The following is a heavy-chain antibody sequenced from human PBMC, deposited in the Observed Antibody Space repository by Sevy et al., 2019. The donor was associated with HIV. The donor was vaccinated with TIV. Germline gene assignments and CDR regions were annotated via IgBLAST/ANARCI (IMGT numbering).Heavy chain of an antibody. D-gene: IGHD2-21*01. CDR1: GGSISSYY. V-gene: IGHV4-59*01. J-gene: IGHJ6*02. CDR3: AIGVLHDGWGGPPDV. CDR2: IYYSGST. Sequence: SETLSLTCTVSGGSISSYYWSWIRQPPGKGLEWIGYIYYSGSTNYNPSLKSRVTISADTSKNQFSLKLSSVTAADTAVYYCAIGVLHDGWGGPPDVWGQGTTVTVSS.